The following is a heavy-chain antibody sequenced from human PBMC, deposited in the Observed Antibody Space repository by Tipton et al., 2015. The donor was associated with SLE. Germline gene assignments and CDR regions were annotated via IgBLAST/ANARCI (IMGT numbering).Heavy chain of an antibody. CDR3: ARADVGGSPNDY. D-gene: IGHD3-10*01. Sequence: SLRLSCAASGFTFNNYAMNWVRQAPGKGLEWVSVIYSGGTTDYADSVKGRFTISRDNSKSTLFLQMNSLTAEDTGVYFCARADVGGSPNDYWGQGSLVTVSS. CDR1: GFTFNNYA. J-gene: IGHJ4*02. CDR2: IYSGGTT. V-gene: IGHV3-23*03.